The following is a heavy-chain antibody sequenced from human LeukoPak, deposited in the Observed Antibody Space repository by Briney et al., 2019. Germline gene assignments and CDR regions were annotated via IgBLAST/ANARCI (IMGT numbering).Heavy chain of an antibody. V-gene: IGHV4-4*07. CDR1: GGSISTYY. CDR3: ARDRDNVATYDIGY. CDR2: IYTSGDT. J-gene: IGHJ4*02. D-gene: IGHD5-12*01. Sequence: SETLSLTCTVSGGSISTYYWSWIRQSAGKGLEWIGRIYTSGDTNYSPSLKSRVTLSLDKSKNQFFLQLTSVTAADTAVYYCARDRDNVATYDIGYWGQGTLVTVSS.